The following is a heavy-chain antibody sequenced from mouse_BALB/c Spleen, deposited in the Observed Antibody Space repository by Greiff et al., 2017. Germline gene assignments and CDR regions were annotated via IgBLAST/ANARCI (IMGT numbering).Heavy chain of an antibody. CDR2: IYPGDGDT. V-gene: IGHV1-80*01. J-gene: IGHJ4*01. CDR1: GYAFSSYW. CDR3: AREGDRPYYAMDY. D-gene: IGHD2-14*01. Sequence: QVQLQQSGAELVRPGSSVKISCTASGYAFSSYWMNWVKQRPGQGLEWIGQIYPGDGDTNYHGKFKGKATLTADKSSSTAYMQLSSLTSEDSAVYFCAREGDRPYYAMDYWGQGTSVTVSS.